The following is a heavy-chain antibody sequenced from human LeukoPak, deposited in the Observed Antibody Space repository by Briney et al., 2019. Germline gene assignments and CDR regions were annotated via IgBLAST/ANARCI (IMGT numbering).Heavy chain of an antibody. J-gene: IGHJ5*02. V-gene: IGHV4-61*01. CDR3: ARVRYYDSNWFDP. CDR1: GGSVSSSSYY. CDR2: IYYSGST. D-gene: IGHD3-3*01. Sequence: SETLSLTCTVSGGSVSSSSYYWSWIRQPPGKGLEWIGYIYYSGSTNYNPSLKSRVTISVDTSKNQFSLKLNSVTAADTDVYYCARVRYYDSNWFDPWGQGTLVTVSS.